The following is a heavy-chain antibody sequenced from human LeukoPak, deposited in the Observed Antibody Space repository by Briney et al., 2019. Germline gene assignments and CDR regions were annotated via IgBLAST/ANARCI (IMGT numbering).Heavy chain of an antibody. CDR3: ATSVITRFDN. Sequence: GGSLRLSCAPSGFIFTGNWIHWVRQAPGQGPVWVSRIYGDGYTNYADSVKGRFTTSRDSGTNTVYLQMSSLRAEDTAVYYCATSVITRFDNWGQGTLVTVSS. V-gene: IGHV3-74*01. CDR2: IYGDGYT. D-gene: IGHD3-16*01. J-gene: IGHJ4*02. CDR1: GFIFTGNW.